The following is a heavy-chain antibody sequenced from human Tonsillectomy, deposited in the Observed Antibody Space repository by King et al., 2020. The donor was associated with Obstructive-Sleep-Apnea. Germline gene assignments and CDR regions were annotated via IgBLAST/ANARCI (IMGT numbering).Heavy chain of an antibody. CDR3: ARDQEYQLPRFHNTDYSYYYGMDV. Sequence: QLVQSGGGLVKPGGSLRLSCAASGFTFSTFSMNWVRQAPGKGLQWVSSISSSGSYVYYADSVKGRFTISRDNAKNSLFLQMNGLRAEDTAVYFCARDQEYQLPRFHNTDYSYYYGMDVWGQGTTVTVSS. CDR2: ISSSGSYV. CDR1: GFTFSTFS. D-gene: IGHD2-2*01. V-gene: IGHV3-21*01. J-gene: IGHJ6*02.